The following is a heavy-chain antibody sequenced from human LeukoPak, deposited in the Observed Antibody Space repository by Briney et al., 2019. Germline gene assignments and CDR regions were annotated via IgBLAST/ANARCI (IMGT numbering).Heavy chain of an antibody. V-gene: IGHV4-4*02. CDR3: ARDLKYYDILTGYSY. CDR2: IYHSGST. CDR1: GFTFSSHW. Sequence: GSLRLSCAASGFTFSSHWMNWVRQAPGKGLEWIGSIYHSGSTYYNPSLKSRVTISVDSSKNQFSLKLGSVTAADTAVYYCARDLKYYDILTGYSYWGQGTLVTVSS. D-gene: IGHD3-9*01. J-gene: IGHJ4*02.